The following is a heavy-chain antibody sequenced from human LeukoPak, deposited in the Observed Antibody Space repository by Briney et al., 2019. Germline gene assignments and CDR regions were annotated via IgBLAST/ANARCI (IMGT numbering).Heavy chain of an antibody. V-gene: IGHV3-53*01. CDR2: IYSGDRT. D-gene: IGHD3-16*01. Sequence: GGSLRLSCAASGFTVSSNYMNWVRQAPGKGLEWVSVIYSGDRTYYADSVKGRFTISRDNSKNTLYLQMNSLRAEDTAVYYCARAPRGGYYFDYWAQGTLVTVS. CDR3: ARAPRGGYYFDY. CDR1: GFTVSSNY. J-gene: IGHJ4*02.